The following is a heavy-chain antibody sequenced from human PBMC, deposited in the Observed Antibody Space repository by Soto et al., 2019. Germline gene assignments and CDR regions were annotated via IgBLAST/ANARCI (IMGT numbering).Heavy chain of an antibody. V-gene: IGHV4-30-2*01. Sequence: PSETLSLTCVVSGGSISSGGYFWSWIRQPPGKGLEWIGYIYHSGSTYYNPSLKSRVTISVDTSKNQFSLKLSSVTAADTAVYYCARHNYDSSGYYHYYYGMDVWGQGTTVTVSS. J-gene: IGHJ6*02. D-gene: IGHD3-22*01. CDR3: ARHNYDSSGYYHYYYGMDV. CDR1: GGSISSGGYF. CDR2: IYHSGST.